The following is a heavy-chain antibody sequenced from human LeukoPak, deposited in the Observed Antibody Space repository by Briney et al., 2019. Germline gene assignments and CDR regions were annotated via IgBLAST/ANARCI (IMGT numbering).Heavy chain of an antibody. J-gene: IGHJ4*02. CDR3: ASPSSELEPSFDY. D-gene: IGHD1-1*01. Sequence: ASVKVSCKASGYTFTGYYMHWVRQAPGQGLEWMGWINPSSGGTNYAQKFQGRVTMTRDTSISTAYMELSRLRSDDTAVYYCASPSSELEPSFDYWGQGTLVTVSS. CDR1: GYTFTGYY. V-gene: IGHV1-2*02. CDR2: INPSSGGT.